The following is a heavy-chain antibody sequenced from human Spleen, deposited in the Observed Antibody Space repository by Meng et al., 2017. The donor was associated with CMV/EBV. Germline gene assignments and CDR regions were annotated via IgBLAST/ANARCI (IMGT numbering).Heavy chain of an antibody. J-gene: IGHJ3*02. CDR3: AKRPGEYDAFDI. D-gene: IGHD3-10*01. Sequence: GESLKISCAASGFTVSSNHMSWVRQAPGKGLEWVSAISGSGGSTYYADSVKGRFTISRDNSKNTLYLQMNSLRAEDTAVYYCAKRPGEYDAFDIWGQGTMVTVSS. CDR1: GFTVSSNH. V-gene: IGHV3-23*01. CDR2: ISGSGGST.